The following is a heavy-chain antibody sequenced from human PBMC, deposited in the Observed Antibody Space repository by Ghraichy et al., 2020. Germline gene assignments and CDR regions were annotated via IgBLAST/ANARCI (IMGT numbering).Heavy chain of an antibody. CDR3: ARRKKIAAAGTSNWFDP. J-gene: IGHJ5*02. CDR2: IYYSGST. Sequence: SETLSLTCTVSGGSISSYYWSWIRQPPGKGLEWIGYIYYSGSTNYNPSLKSRVTISVDTSKNQFSLKLSSVTAADTAVYYCARRKKIAAAGTSNWFDPWGQGTLVTVSS. V-gene: IGHV4-59*08. D-gene: IGHD6-13*01. CDR1: GGSISSYY.